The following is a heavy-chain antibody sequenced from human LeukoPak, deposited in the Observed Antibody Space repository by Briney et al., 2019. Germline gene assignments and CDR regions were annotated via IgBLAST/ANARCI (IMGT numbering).Heavy chain of an antibody. CDR3: AGVRGLDDSSGYPPFDY. CDR1: GYTFTSYD. D-gene: IGHD3-22*01. CDR2: MNPNSGNT. V-gene: IGHV1-8*01. Sequence: GASVKVSCKASGYTFTSYDINWVRQATGQGLEWMGWMNPNSGNTGYAQKFQGRVTMTRNTSISTAYMELSSLRSEDTAVYYCAGVRGLDDSSGYPPFDYWGQGTLVTVSS. J-gene: IGHJ4*02.